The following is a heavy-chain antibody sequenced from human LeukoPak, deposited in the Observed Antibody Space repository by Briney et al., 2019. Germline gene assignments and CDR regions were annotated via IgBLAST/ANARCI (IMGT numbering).Heavy chain of an antibody. CDR1: GYTFTGYY. D-gene: IGHD2-2*01. CDR3: ARDITALYCSSTSCYADMPPDY. Sequence: ASVKVSCKASGYTFTGYYMHWGRQAPGQGLEWMGWINPNSGGTNYAQKFQGRVTMTRDTSISTAYMELSRLRSNDTAVYYCARDITALYCSSTSCYADMPPDYWGQGNLVTVSS. J-gene: IGHJ4*02. V-gene: IGHV1-2*02. CDR2: INPNSGGT.